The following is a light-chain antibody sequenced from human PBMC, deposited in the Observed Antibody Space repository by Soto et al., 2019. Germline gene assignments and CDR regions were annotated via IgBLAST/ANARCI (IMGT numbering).Light chain of an antibody. J-gene: IGLJ1*01. CDR3: SSYTSGSTLPWV. Sequence: QSVLTQPPSVSGAPGQRVTISCSGSSSNLGAGYDVQWYRQFPGTAPKLLIYANSVRPSGVPDRFSGSKSGTSASLAITGLQAEDEADYYCSSYTSGSTLPWVFGTGTKVTVL. CDR1: SSNLGAGYD. CDR2: ANS. V-gene: IGLV1-40*01.